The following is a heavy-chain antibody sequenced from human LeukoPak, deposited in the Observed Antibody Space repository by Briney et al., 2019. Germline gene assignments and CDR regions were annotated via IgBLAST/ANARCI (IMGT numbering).Heavy chain of an antibody. Sequence: GESLKIACKASGYSFTSYWIGWVRQMPGKGLEWMGIIYPGDSDIRYSPSFEGQVSISADTSMNTAYLHWSSLKASGTAMYFCVKPAGTGRWFDPWGQGTLVTVSS. J-gene: IGHJ5*02. CDR3: VKPAGTGRWFDP. D-gene: IGHD2-8*02. V-gene: IGHV5-51*01. CDR2: IYPGDSDI. CDR1: GYSFTSYW.